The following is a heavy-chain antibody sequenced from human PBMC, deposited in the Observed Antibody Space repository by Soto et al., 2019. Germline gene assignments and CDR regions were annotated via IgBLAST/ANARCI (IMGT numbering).Heavy chain of an antibody. CDR1: GCSISSGGYS. D-gene: IGHD4-17*01. CDR2: ISQSGST. J-gene: IGHJ4*02. Sequence: QLQLQESGSGLVKPSQTLALTCAVSGCSISSGGYSWSWIRQQPGKGLEWIGYISQSGSTYYNPSLKSRVTISVDRSKNQFSLKLSSVTAADTAVYYCARSHTTVTSYDYWGQGTLVTVSS. CDR3: ARSHTTVTSYDY. V-gene: IGHV4-30-2*01.